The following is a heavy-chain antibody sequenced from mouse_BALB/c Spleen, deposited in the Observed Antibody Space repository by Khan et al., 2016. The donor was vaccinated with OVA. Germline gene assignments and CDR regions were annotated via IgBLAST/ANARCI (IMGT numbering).Heavy chain of an antibody. CDR3: ARENYYCRGGYAMDY. V-gene: IGHV1S41*01. CDR1: GYTFTSYW. D-gene: IGHD1-1*01. J-gene: IGHJ4*01. Sequence: DLVKPGASVKLSCKASGYTFTSYWINWIKQRPGQGLEWIGRIGPGSSNAYYNDMFKGKATLTVDTSSNTAYIQLSSLSSEDSAVYFCARENYYCRGGYAMDYWGQGASVTVSA. CDR2: IGPGSSNA.